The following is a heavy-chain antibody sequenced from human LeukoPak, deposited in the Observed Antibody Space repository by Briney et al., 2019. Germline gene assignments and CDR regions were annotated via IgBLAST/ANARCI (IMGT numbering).Heavy chain of an antibody. CDR2: IYTSGST. D-gene: IGHD2-2*01. CDR1: GGSISSGSYY. Sequence: SQTLSLTCTVSGGSISSGSYYWSWIRQPAGKGLEWIGRIYTSGSTNYNPSLKSRVTISVDTSNNQFSLKLSAVTAADTAVYYCAREVVSAAKYDYWGQGTLVTVSS. V-gene: IGHV4-61*02. J-gene: IGHJ4*02. CDR3: AREVVSAAKYDY.